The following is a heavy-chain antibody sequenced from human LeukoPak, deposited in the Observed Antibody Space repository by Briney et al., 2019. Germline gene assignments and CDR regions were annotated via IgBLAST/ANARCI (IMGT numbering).Heavy chain of an antibody. CDR2: IYPGDSDT. J-gene: IGHJ4*02. CDR1: GYSFTSYW. D-gene: IGHD5-18*01. CDR3: ARHLTVDTAMVIFDY. V-gene: IGHV5-51*01. Sequence: GESLKISCKGSGYSFTSYWIGWVRQMPGKGLEWMGIIYPGDSDTRYSPSFQGQVTISADKSISTAYLQWSSLKASDTAMYYSARHLTVDTAMVIFDYWGQGTLVTVSS.